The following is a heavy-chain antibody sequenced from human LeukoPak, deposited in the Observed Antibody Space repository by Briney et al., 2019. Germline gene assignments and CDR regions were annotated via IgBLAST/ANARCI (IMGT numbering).Heavy chain of an antibody. V-gene: IGHV4-59*01. D-gene: IGHD6-13*01. CDR2: IYYSGST. CDR1: GGSFSGYY. CDR3: ARGGTGYSSSWYSGSWFDP. Sequence: PSQTLSLTCAVYGGSFSGYYWSWIRQPPGKGLEWIGYIYYSGSTNYNPSLKSRVTISVDTSKNQFSLKLSSVTAADTAVYYCARGGTGYSSSWYSGSWFDPWGQGTLVTVSS. J-gene: IGHJ5*02.